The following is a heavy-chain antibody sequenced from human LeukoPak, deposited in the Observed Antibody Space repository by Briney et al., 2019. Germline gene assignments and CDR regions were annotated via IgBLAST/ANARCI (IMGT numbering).Heavy chain of an antibody. J-gene: IGHJ6*02. CDR3: ASTYYYGSGSAPLYYYYGMDV. CDR2: IYSGGST. CDR1: GFTVSSNY. V-gene: IGHV3-53*01. D-gene: IGHD3-10*01. Sequence: GGSLRLSCAASGFTVSSNYISWVRQAPGKGLEWVSVIYSGGSTYYADSVKGRFTISRDNSKNTLYLQMNSLRAEDTAVYYCASTYYYGSGSAPLYYYYGMDVWGQGTPVTVSS.